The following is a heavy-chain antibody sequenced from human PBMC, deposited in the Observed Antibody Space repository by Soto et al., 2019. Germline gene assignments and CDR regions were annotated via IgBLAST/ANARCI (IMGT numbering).Heavy chain of an antibody. Sequence: SETLSLTCTVSGGSISSGGYYWSWIRQHPGKGLEWIGYIYYSGSTYYNPSLKSRVTISVDTSKNQFSLKLSSVTAADTAVYYCASITKGYCSGGSRLCSNFDYWGQGTLVTVSS. CDR1: GGSISSGGYY. CDR2: IYYSGST. V-gene: IGHV4-31*03. CDR3: ASITKGYCSGGSRLCSNFDY. D-gene: IGHD2-15*01. J-gene: IGHJ4*02.